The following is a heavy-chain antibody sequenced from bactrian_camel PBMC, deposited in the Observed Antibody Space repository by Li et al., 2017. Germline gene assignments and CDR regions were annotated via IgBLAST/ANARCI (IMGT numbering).Heavy chain of an antibody. CDR2: INTDGIT. J-gene: IGHJ4*01. Sequence: HVQLVESGGGLVQPGGSLRLSCAASDYVDSYYSMAWFRQFPGKGREAVANINTDGITSYSDSVQGRFTISRDSARNKITLYLQMNSLKTEDTAVYYCAFGYWGQGTQVTVS. CDR1: DYVDSYYS. V-gene: IGHV3S53*01. CDR3: AFGY.